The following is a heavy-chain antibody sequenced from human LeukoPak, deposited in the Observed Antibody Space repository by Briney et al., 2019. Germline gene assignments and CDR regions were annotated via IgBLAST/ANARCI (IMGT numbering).Heavy chain of an antibody. J-gene: IGHJ4*02. CDR2: IIPIFGTA. D-gene: IGHD3-3*01. Sequence: ASVKVSCKASGYTFTSYDINWVRQAPGQGLEWMGGIIPIFGTANYAQKLQGRVTMTTDTSTSTAYMELRSLRSDDTAVYYCARVLYYDFWSGYFDYWGQGTLVTVSS. V-gene: IGHV1-18*01. CDR3: ARVLYYDFWSGYFDY. CDR1: GYTFTSYD.